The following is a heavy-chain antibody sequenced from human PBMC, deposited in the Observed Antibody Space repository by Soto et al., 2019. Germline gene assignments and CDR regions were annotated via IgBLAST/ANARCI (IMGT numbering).Heavy chain of an antibody. J-gene: IGHJ6*03. CDR2: ISWNSGSI. CDR1: GFTFDDYA. D-gene: IGHD2-21*01. V-gene: IGHV3-9*01. Sequence: EVRLVESGGGLVQPGRSLRLSCAASGFTFDDYAMHWVRQAPGKGLEWVSGISWNSGSIGYADSVNGRFTISRDNAKNSLYLQIHSLRAEDTALYYCAKDKNPENMHIIDVWGKGTTVTVSS. CDR3: AKDKNPENMHIIDV.